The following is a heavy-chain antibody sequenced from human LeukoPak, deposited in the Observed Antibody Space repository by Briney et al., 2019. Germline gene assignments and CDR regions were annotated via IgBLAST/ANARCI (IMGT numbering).Heavy chain of an antibody. CDR3: ARDGNPWNLDV. D-gene: IGHD1-26*01. Sequence: PSETLSLTCTVSGGPISPYYWTWIRQSPGKALEWIGYIYYSGRTSYNPSLKSRVTMSVDTSKNQFSLQLSSVTAADTAVYYCARDGNPWNLDVWGRGTLVTVSS. J-gene: IGHJ2*01. CDR1: GGPISPYY. CDR2: IYYSGRT. V-gene: IGHV4-59*01.